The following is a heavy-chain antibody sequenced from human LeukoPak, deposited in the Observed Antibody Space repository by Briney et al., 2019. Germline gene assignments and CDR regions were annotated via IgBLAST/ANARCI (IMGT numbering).Heavy chain of an antibody. CDR2: IYHSGST. V-gene: IGHV4-38-2*02. J-gene: IGHJ4*02. CDR1: GYSISSGYY. CDR3: ARHALYFDWLWNFDY. Sequence: SETLSLTCTVSGYSISSGYYWGWIRQPPGKGLEGIGSIYHSGSTYYNPSLKSRVTISVDTSKNQFSLKLSSVTAADTAMYYCARHALYFDWLWNFDYWGQGTLVTVSS. D-gene: IGHD3-9*01.